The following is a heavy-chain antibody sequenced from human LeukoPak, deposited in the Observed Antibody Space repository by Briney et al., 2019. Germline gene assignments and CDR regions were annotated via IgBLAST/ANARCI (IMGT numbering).Heavy chain of an antibody. CDR2: IIPILGIA. J-gene: IGHJ5*02. V-gene: IGHV1-69*04. CDR1: GGTFSSYA. D-gene: IGHD1-26*01. CDR3: ARDTPGAGWFDP. Sequence: SVKVSCKASGGTFSSYAISWVRQAPGQGLEWMGRIIPILGIANYAQKFQGRVTITADKSTSTAYMELSSLRSEDTAVCYCARDTPGAGWFDPWGQGTLVTVSS.